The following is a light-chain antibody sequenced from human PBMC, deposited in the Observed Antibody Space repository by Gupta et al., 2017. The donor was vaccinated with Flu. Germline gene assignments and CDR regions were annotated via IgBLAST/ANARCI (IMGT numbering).Light chain of an antibody. CDR2: EVS. V-gene: IGLV2-14*01. CDR1: SSDVGGYNY. J-gene: IGLJ1*01. CDR3: SSYTSSSNWV. Sequence: QSALTQPASVSGSPGQSITISCTGTSSDVGGYNYVSWYQQHPGKAPKLMIYEVSNRPSGVSNRFSGSKSGNTASLTISGLQAEHEADYYCSSYTSSSNWVFGTGTKVTVL.